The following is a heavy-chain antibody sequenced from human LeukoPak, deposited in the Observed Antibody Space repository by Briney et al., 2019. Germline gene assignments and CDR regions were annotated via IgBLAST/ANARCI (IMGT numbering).Heavy chain of an antibody. V-gene: IGHV3-74*01. CDR2: INSDGSST. D-gene: IGHD2-21*01. J-gene: IGHJ4*02. CDR1: GYTFSSYA. CDR3: ARGVGIVDY. Sequence: GGSLRLSCAASGYTFSSYAMSWVRQAPGKGLVWVSRINSDGSSTSYADSVKGRFTISRDNAKNTLYLQMNSLRGEDTAVYYCARGVGIVDYWGQGTLVTVSS.